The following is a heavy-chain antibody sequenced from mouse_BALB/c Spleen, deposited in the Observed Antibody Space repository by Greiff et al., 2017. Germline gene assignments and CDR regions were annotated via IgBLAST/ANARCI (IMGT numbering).Heavy chain of an antibody. J-gene: IGHJ1*01. Sequence: EVQLQQSGPELVKPGASVKISCKASGYSFTGYYMHWVKQSHVKSLEWIGRINPYNGATSYNQNFKDKASLTVDKSSSTAYMELHSLTSEDSAVYYCARDPTGYFDVWGAGTTVTVSS. V-gene: IGHV1-26*01. CDR3: ARDPTGYFDV. CDR1: GYSFTGYY. CDR2: INPYNGAT.